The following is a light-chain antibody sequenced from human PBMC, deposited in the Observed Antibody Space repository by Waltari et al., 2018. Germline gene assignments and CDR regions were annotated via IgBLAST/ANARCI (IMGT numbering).Light chain of an antibody. J-gene: IGLJ3*02. V-gene: IGLV4-69*01. CDR2: VTSDGSH. CDR1: SGHSSNV. Sequence: QLVLTQSPSASASLGASVKLPCTLSSGHSSNVIAWLQQQPEKGPRYLMKVTSDGSHSKGDKIPDRFSGSSSGAEHYLTISSLQSEDEADYYCQTGGHGTWVFGGGTKLTVL. CDR3: QTGGHGTWV.